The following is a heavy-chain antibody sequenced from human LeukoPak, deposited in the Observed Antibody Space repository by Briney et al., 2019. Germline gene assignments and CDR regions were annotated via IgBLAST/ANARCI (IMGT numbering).Heavy chain of an antibody. Sequence: GGSLRLSCAASGFIFGNYAMYWVRQAPGKGLEYVSAISSNGRNTYYGRSVKGRFTFSRDNSKNTLFLQMGSLRPEDMAVYYCARDPNWGSIDYWGQGTLVTVSS. CDR3: ARDPNWGSIDY. CDR1: GFIFGNYA. CDR2: ISSNGRNT. J-gene: IGHJ4*02. V-gene: IGHV3-64*01. D-gene: IGHD7-27*01.